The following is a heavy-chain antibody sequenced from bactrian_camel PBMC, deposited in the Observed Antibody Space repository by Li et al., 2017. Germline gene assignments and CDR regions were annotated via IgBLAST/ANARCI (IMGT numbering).Heavy chain of an antibody. CDR3: AYHEGYCSGYVLGAGLYNY. J-gene: IGHJ4*01. CDR2: FDGPRFA. CDR1: GYTFSSRC. V-gene: IGHV3S53*01. D-gene: IGHD4*01. Sequence: VQLVESGGGSVQAGGSLRLACAASGYTFSSRCMGWFRQAPGKEREGVAAFDGPRFATYTDSVRGRFTISKDNAKRTLYLQMSSLKPEDTAMYHCAYHEGYCSGYVLGAGLYNYWGQGTQVTVS.